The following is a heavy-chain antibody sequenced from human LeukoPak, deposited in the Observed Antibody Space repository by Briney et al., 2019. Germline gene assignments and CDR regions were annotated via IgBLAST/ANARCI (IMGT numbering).Heavy chain of an antibody. Sequence: GGSLRLSCAASGLTFSRHWMTWVRQAPGKGLEWVANIKHDGSNKNYADSVKGRFTISRDNSKNTLYLQMSGLRAEDTAVYYCATSVHIEVVTAPPPDYWGQGILVTVTS. V-gene: IGHV3-7*01. CDR1: GLTFSRHW. CDR3: ATSVHIEVVTAPPPDY. D-gene: IGHD2-21*02. CDR2: IKHDGSNK. J-gene: IGHJ4*02.